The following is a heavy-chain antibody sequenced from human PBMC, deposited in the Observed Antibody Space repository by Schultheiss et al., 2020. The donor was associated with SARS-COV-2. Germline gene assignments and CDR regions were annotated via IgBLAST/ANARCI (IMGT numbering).Heavy chain of an antibody. CDR3: GAVVGATHFQH. D-gene: IGHD1-26*01. CDR2: IHYSGST. Sequence: SETLSLTCTVSGGSISGSNYYWGWIRQPPGKGLEWIGSIHYSGSTYYNPSLKSRVTISVDTSKNQFSLKLSSVTAADTAVYYCGAVVGATHFQHWGQGTLVTVSS. V-gene: IGHV4-39*01. CDR1: GGSISGSNYY. J-gene: IGHJ1*01.